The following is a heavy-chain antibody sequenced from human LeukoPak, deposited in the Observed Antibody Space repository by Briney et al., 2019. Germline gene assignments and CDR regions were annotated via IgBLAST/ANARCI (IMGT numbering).Heavy chain of an antibody. J-gene: IGHJ4*02. CDR3: AKEYYYGSGSYMGESDY. D-gene: IGHD3-10*01. Sequence: ASVKVSCKASGYTFTSYAMNWVRQAPGQGLEWMGWINTNTGNPTYAQGFTGRFVFSLDTSVSTAYLQISSLKAEDTAVYYCAKEYYYGSGSYMGESDYWGQGTLVIVSS. CDR1: GYTFTSYA. V-gene: IGHV7-4-1*02. CDR2: INTNTGNP.